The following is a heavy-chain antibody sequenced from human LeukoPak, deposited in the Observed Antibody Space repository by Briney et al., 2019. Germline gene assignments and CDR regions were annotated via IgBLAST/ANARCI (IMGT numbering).Heavy chain of an antibody. V-gene: IGHV1-3*01. CDR2: INAGNGNT. D-gene: IGHD3-22*01. J-gene: IGHJ4*02. CDR1: GYTFTSYA. Sequence: ASVKVSCKASGYTFTSYAMHWVRQAPGQRLEWMGWINAGNGNTKYSQKFQGRVSITRDTSASTAYTELSSLRSEDTAVYYCARSYYDSSGYYSFDYWGQGTLVTVSS. CDR3: ARSYYDSSGYYSFDY.